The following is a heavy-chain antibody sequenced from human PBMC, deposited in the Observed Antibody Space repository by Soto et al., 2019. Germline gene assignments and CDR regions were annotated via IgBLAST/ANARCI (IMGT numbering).Heavy chain of an antibody. V-gene: IGHV5-10-1*01. CDR1: GCSFTSYW. D-gene: IGHD3-10*01. J-gene: IGHJ4*02. CDR3: ARSWYYYGSGGLDY. Sequence: PGESLKISCRGSGCSFTSYWISWVRQMPGKGLEWMGRIDPSDSYTKYWPSFQGHVTISADKSTSTAYLQWSSLKASDTAMYYCARSWYYYGSGGLDYWGQGTLVTVPQ. CDR2: IDPSDSYT.